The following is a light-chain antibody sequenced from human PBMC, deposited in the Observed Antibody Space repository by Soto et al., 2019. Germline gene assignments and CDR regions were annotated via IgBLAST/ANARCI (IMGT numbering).Light chain of an antibody. Sequence: QSVLTQPASVSGSPGQSITISCTGTTSDVGSYDLVSWYQQHPGKAPKIMIYEVSKRPSGDSNRFSGSKSGNTASLTISGLQAEDEADYYCCSYAGGRSPYVFGTGTQLTVL. J-gene: IGLJ1*01. CDR2: EVS. CDR3: CSYAGGRSPYV. CDR1: TSDVGSYDL. V-gene: IGLV2-23*02.